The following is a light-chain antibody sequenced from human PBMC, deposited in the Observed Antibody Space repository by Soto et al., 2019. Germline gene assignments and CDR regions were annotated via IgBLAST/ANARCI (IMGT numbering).Light chain of an antibody. CDR2: RAS. CDR3: QHSYNAPWT. CDR1: QSIRSY. V-gene: IGKV1-39*01. J-gene: IGKJ1*01. Sequence: IQLTQSPSSLSASVGDRVTITCRASQSIRSYLNWYQQKPGKAPKLLISRASSLHSGVPSRFSGSGSGTDFTLTISSLQPEDFAAYYCQHSYNAPWTFGQGTKV.